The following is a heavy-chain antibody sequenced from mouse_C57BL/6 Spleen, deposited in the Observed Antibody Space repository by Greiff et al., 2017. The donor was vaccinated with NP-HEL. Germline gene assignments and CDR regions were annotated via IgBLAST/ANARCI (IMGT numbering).Heavy chain of an antibody. CDR2: IYPGSGST. CDR3: ARSNYYGHYFDY. J-gene: IGHJ2*01. CDR1: GYTFTSYW. V-gene: IGHV1-55*01. D-gene: IGHD1-1*01. Sequence: QVQLQQPGAELVKPGASVKMSCKASGYTFTSYWITWVKQRPGQGLEWIGDIYPGSGSTNYNEKFKSKATLTVDTSSSTAYMQLSSLTSEDSAFYYCARSNYYGHYFDYWGQGTTLTVSS.